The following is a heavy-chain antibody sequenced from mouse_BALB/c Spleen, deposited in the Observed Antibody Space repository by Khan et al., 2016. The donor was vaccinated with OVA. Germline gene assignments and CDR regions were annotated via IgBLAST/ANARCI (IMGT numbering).Heavy chain of an antibody. D-gene: IGHD2-10*01. CDR3: PKPPYFSYVMDN. CDR2: INTYTGEP. V-gene: IGHV9-3-1*01. J-gene: IGHJ4*01. Sequence: QIQLVQSGPELKKPGETVKISCKASGHTFTKYGMNWVKQAPGKSLKWMGWINTYTGEPTYTDDFSGRFAFSLETYASTAYLQINNHKDEATVQYCGPKPPYFSYVMDNWGQGTSVTVSS. CDR1: GHTFTKYG.